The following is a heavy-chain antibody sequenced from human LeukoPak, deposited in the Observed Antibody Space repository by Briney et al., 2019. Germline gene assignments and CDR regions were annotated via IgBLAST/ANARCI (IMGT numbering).Heavy chain of an antibody. CDR2: IKQDGSEK. CDR3: ARDRRVGATWSVGAFDI. V-gene: IGHV3-7*01. D-gene: IGHD1-26*01. CDR1: GFTFSSYW. Sequence: GGSLRLSCAASGFTFSSYWMSWVRQAPGKGLEWVADIKQDGSEKYYVDSVKGRFTISRDNAKNSLYLQMNSLRAEDTAIYYCARDRRVGATWSVGAFDIWGQGTTVTVSS. J-gene: IGHJ3*02.